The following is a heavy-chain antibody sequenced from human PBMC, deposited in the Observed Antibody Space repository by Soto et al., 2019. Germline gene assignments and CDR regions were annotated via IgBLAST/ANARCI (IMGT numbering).Heavy chain of an antibody. Sequence: QVQLVQSGAEVKKPGSSVKVSCKASGGTFSSYPLSWVRQAPGQGLEWMGGIIPIFGTANYAQKFQGRVTITADESTTTAYMELSSLRSEDTDVYYCARFITATGINAFDIWGHGTMVTVSS. J-gene: IGHJ3*02. CDR1: GGTFSSYP. V-gene: IGHV1-69*01. CDR2: IIPIFGTA. CDR3: ARFITATGINAFDI. D-gene: IGHD6-13*01.